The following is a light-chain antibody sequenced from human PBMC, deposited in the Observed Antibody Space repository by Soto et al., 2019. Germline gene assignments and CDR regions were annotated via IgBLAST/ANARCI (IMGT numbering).Light chain of an antibody. CDR3: QQYGSSPS. V-gene: IGKV3D-20*01. Sequence: EIVLIQSPATLSLSPGERATLSCRASQSVSTNYLAWYQQKPGLAPRLLIYDASSRATGISDRFSGSGSGTDFTLTISRLEPEDFAVYYCQQYGSSPSFGGGTKVDIK. CDR1: QSVSTNY. CDR2: DAS. J-gene: IGKJ4*01.